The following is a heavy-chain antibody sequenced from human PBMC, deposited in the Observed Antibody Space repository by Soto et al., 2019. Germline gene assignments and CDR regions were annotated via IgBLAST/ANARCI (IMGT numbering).Heavy chain of an antibody. CDR2: IFSNDEK. J-gene: IGHJ2*01. Sequence: QVTLKESGPVLVKPTETLTLTCTVSGFSLSNGRGGVSWIRQPPGKALECLAHIFSNDEKAYSTSLKSRLTISKDTSASQVVLIMTNMDPVDTATYYCARIRRSSAGVNYFDLWGRGTLVTVSS. CDR1: GFSLSNGRGG. V-gene: IGHV2-26*02. CDR3: ARIRRSSAGVNYFDL. D-gene: IGHD6-19*01.